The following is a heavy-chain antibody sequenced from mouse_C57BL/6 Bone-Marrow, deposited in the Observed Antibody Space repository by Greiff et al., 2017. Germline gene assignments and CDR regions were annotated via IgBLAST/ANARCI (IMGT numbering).Heavy chain of an antibody. CDR2: INPNNGGT. J-gene: IGHJ3*01. D-gene: IGHD2-2*01. V-gene: IGHV1-22*01. Sequence: VQLQQSGPELVKPGASVKMSCKASGYTFTDYNMHWVKQSHGKSLEWIGYINPNNGGTSYNQKFKGKATLTVNKSSSTAYMELRSLSSEDSAVYYCARYYGYEEPFAYWGQGTLVTVSA. CDR1: GYTFTDYN. CDR3: ARYYGYEEPFAY.